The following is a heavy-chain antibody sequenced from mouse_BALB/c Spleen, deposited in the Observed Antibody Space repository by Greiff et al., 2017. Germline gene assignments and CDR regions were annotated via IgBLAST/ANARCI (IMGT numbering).Heavy chain of an antibody. D-gene: IGHD2-14*01. J-gene: IGHJ4*01. Sequence: VQLQQSGAELVRPGTSVKISCKASGYTFTNYWLGWVKQRPGHGLEWIGDIYPGGGYTNYNEKFKGKATLTADTSSSTAYMQLSSLTSEDSAVYFCARNYRYDEESAMDYWGQGTSVTVSA. CDR2: IYPGGGYT. CDR1: GYTFTNYW. V-gene: IGHV1-63*02. CDR3: ARNYRYDEESAMDY.